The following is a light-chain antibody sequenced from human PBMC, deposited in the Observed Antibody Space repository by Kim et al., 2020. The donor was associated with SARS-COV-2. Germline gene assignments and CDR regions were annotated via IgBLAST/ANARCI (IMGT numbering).Light chain of an antibody. CDR1: QGISKE. CDR2: AAS. V-gene: IGKV1-27*01. J-gene: IGKJ1*01. CDR3: QKYNGAPWT. Sequence: SASVGDRVTITCRASQGISKELAWYQRKPGNAPKLLIFAASALQSGVPTRFSGSGSGTDFTLTISSLQPEDVATYYCQKYNGAPWTFGQGTKVEI.